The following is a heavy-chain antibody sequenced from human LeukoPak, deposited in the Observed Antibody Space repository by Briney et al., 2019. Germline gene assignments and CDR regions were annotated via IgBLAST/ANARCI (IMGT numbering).Heavy chain of an antibody. V-gene: IGHV4-59*01. Sequence: PSETLSLTCTVSGGSISSYYWSWIRQPPGKGLEWIGYIYYSGSTNYNPSLKSRVTISVDTSKNQFSLKLSSVTAADTAVYYCARRATLYYYYYMDVWGKGTTVTVSS. D-gene: IGHD5-12*01. CDR2: IYYSGST. J-gene: IGHJ6*03. CDR1: GGSISSYY. CDR3: ARRATLYYYYYMDV.